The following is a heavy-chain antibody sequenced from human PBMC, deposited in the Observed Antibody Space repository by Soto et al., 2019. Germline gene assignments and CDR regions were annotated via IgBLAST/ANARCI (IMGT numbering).Heavy chain of an antibody. D-gene: IGHD3-22*01. CDR2: IGTAGDT. J-gene: IGHJ4*02. V-gene: IGHV3-13*01. CDR1: GFTFSSYD. Sequence: EVQLVESGGGLVQPGGSLRLSCAASGFTFSSYDMHWVRQATGKGLEWVSAIGTAGDTYYPGSVKGRSTISRENAKNSLYLQMNSLRAEDTAVYYCARGDYYDSSGYYFFDWGQGTLVTVSS. CDR3: ARGDYYDSSGYYFFD.